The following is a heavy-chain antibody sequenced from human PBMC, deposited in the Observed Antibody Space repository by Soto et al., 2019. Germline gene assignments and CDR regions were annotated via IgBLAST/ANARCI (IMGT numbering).Heavy chain of an antibody. J-gene: IGHJ5*02. D-gene: IGHD2-2*02. Sequence: SGKVGCKGSVGTFSSYAISWVRQAPGQGLEWMGGIIPIFGTANYAQKFQGRVTITADESTSTAYMELSSLRYEDPAVYYCARVRDYIVVVPAAILGWLDPWSQGTLVTLS. CDR3: ARVRDYIVVVPAAILGWLDP. CDR2: IIPIFGTA. CDR1: VGTFSSYA. V-gene: IGHV1-69*13.